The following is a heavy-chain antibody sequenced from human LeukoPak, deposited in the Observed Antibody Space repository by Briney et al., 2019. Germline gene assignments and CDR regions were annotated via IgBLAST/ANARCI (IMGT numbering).Heavy chain of an antibody. J-gene: IGHJ3*02. CDR3: AKDLGQRWLQSNAFDI. CDR1: RFTFAGYT. D-gene: IGHD5-12*01. Sequence: GGSLRLSCAASRFTFAGYTMNWVRQAPGKGLEWVSGIGGSGGSTLYADSVKGRFTISRDNSKNTLYLQINSLRAEDTAVYYCAKDLGQRWLQSNAFDIWGQGTMVTVSS. V-gene: IGHV3-23*01. CDR2: IGGSGGST.